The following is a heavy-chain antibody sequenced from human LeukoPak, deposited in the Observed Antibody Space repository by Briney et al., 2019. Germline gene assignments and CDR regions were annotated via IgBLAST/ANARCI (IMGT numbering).Heavy chain of an antibody. CDR1: GGSISSYYW. Sequence: TLSLTCTVSGGSISSYYWSWIRQPPGKALEWLALIYWDDDKRYSPSLKSRLTITKDTSKNQVVLTMTNMDPVDTATYYCAHKLSARYSSGWYVFDYWGQGTLVTVSS. J-gene: IGHJ4*02. CDR3: AHKLSARYSSGWYVFDY. V-gene: IGHV2-5*08. CDR2: IYWDDDK. D-gene: IGHD6-19*01.